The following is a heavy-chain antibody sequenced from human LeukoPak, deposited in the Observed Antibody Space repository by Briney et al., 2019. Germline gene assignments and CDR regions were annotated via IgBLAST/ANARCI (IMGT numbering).Heavy chain of an antibody. J-gene: IGHJ4*02. V-gene: IGHV1-69*04. CDR2: IIPILGIA. D-gene: IGHD6-19*01. CDR1: GGTFGSYA. Sequence: SVKVSCKASGGTFGSYAISWVRQAPGQGLEWMGRIIPILGIANYAQKFQGRVTITADKSTSTAYMELSSLRSEDTAVYYCARGAVAGKFYYWGQGTLVTVSS. CDR3: ARGAVAGKFYY.